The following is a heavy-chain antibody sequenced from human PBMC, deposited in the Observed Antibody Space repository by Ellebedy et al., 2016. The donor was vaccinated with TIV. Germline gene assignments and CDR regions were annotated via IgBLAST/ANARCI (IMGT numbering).Heavy chain of an antibody. Sequence: GESLKISCAASGFNFSSYWMTWVRQAPGKGLEWVSVLYPDAKTNYTDSVNGRFIVSRDSSKNTLYLQMNSLTAEDTAVYYCARDPGGGGDFGDNWFDPWGQGTLVTVSS. CDR2: LYPDAKT. J-gene: IGHJ5*02. D-gene: IGHD2-21*01. V-gene: IGHV3-66*01. CDR1: GFNFSSYW. CDR3: ARDPGGGGDFGDNWFDP.